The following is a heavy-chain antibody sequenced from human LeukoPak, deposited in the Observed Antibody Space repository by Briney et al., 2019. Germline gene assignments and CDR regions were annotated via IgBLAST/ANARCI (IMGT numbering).Heavy chain of an antibody. CDR2: INHSGST. CDR1: GGSFSGYY. CDR3: ASSTPKATTVTTGSQFDY. D-gene: IGHD4-17*01. Sequence: SETLSLTCAVYGGSFSGYYWNWIRQPPGKGLEWIGEINHSGSTNYNPSLKSRVTISIDTSKNQFSLKLSSVTAADTAVYYCASSTPKATTVTTGSQFDYWGQGTLVTVSS. J-gene: IGHJ4*02. V-gene: IGHV4-34*01.